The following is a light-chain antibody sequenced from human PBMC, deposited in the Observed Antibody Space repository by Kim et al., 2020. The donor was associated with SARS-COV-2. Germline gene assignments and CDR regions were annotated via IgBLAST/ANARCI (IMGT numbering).Light chain of an antibody. Sequence: ATINCKSSQIVLYRSNSRNYLAWFQQKPGQPPKLLISWASTRQSGVPDRFSGSGSETDFTLTISSLQAEDVAVYYCQQYFSAPWAFGQGTKVDIK. CDR2: WAS. V-gene: IGKV4-1*01. CDR3: QQYFSAPWA. J-gene: IGKJ1*01. CDR1: QIVLYRSNSRNY.